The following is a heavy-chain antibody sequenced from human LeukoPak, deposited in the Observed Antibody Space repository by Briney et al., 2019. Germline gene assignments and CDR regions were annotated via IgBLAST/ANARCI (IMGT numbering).Heavy chain of an antibody. D-gene: IGHD2-2*01. CDR3: ARVRGYCSSTSCLGELDY. CDR2: ISAYNSNT. J-gene: IGHJ4*02. CDR1: GYTFTSYG. Sequence: VASVKVSCKASGYTFTSYGISWVRQAPGQGLEWMGWISAYNSNTNYAQKLQGRVTMTTDTSTSTAYMELRSLRSDDTAVYYCARVRGYCSSTSCLGELDYWGQGTLVTVSS. V-gene: IGHV1-18*01.